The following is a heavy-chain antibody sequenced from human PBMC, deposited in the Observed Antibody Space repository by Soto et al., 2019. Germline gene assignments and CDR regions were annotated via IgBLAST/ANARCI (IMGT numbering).Heavy chain of an antibody. CDR3: EKDQGSSWYEIDS. Sequence: EVQLLESGGGLVQPGGSLRLSCAASGFTFSNYAVTWVRQAPGKGLEWVSTISGSGGSTYYADSVKGRFTISRDNSKNTLYLKMNGLRAEDTAVYYCEKDQGSSWYEIDSWGQGTLVTVSS. CDR2: ISGSGGST. J-gene: IGHJ4*02. V-gene: IGHV3-23*01. CDR1: GFTFSNYA. D-gene: IGHD6-13*01.